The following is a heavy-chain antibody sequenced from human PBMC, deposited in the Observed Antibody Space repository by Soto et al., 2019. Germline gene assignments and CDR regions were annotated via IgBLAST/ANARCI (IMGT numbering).Heavy chain of an antibody. CDR1: GYTFIDYY. J-gene: IGHJ5*02. CDR3: TQKAGGPFPFDH. V-gene: IGHV1-2*02. D-gene: IGHD3-16*01. Sequence: GASVKVSCKASGYTFIDYYIHWVRQAPGQGLEWMGWISPRSGGTNYAQKFRGRVTITSDTSIDTAYMELTSLTSDDTAVYFCTQKAGGPFPFDHWGQGTRVTVSS. CDR2: ISPRSGGT.